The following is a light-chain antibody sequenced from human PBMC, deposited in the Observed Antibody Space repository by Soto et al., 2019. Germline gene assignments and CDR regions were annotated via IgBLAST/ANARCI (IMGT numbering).Light chain of an antibody. J-gene: IGLJ2*01. CDR3: QSYDNTLSSSEVV. CDR2: GNN. CDR1: SSNIGSGYD. V-gene: IGLV1-40*01. Sequence: QSVVTQAPSVSGTPGQRVTISCSGSSSNIGSGYDVHWYQQFPGTAPKLLIYGNNNRPSGVPDRFSGSKSGTSASLAITGLQAEDEADYYCQSYDNTLSSSEVVFGGGTKVTVL.